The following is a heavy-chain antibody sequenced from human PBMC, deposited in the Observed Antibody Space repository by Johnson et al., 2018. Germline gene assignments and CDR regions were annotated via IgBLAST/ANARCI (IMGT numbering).Heavy chain of an antibody. CDR2: ISPMFGTP. D-gene: IGHD3-10*01. V-gene: IGHV1-69*01. CDR3: ERGPGYYGSANYLYGLDV. J-gene: IGHJ6*01. CDR1: GDSLSNYG. Sequence: QVQLVQSGAEVKKPGSSXKLSCKASGDSLSNYGINWLRQAPGQGLEWMGGISPMFGTPNYATRFQGRVTITADEATRTAYMELTSLTSEDTPVYYCERGPGYYGSANYLYGLDVWGQGTTVTVSS.